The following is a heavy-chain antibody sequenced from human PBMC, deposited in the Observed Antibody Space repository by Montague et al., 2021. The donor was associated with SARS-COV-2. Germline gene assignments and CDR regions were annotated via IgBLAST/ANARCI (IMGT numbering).Heavy chain of an antibody. J-gene: IGHJ4*02. CDR2: IYHSGGT. D-gene: IGHD3-10*01. CDR1: GGSLSNHY. CDR3: ARWYYGSGSYPH. Sequence: SETLSLTCSISGGSLSNHYWTWIRQSPGGSLEWIGNIYHSGGTYYSPSLKSRVTVSVDTSKNQFSLRLSSVTAADTAVYYCARWYYGSGSYPHWGQGTLVTVSS. V-gene: IGHV4-59*08.